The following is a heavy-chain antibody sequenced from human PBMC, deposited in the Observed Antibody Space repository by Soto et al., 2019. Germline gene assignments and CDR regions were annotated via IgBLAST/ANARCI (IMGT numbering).Heavy chain of an antibody. CDR2: IYYSGTT. CDR1: GGSISGSTYY. D-gene: IGHD3-22*01. J-gene: IGHJ4*02. V-gene: IGHV4-39*01. CDR3: ARLGYDNSGYYEDLQC. Sequence: HLQLQESGPGLVKPSETLSLTCSVSGGSISGSTYYWGWIRQPPGKGLEWIGHIYYSGTTHYHPSLKTRVNISVDSSRNLFFLKMTSVTAADTAVYYCARLGYDNSGYYEDLQCWGQGILVTVSS.